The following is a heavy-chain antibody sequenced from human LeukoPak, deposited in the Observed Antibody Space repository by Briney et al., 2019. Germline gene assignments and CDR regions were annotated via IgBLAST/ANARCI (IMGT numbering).Heavy chain of an antibody. V-gene: IGHV1-69*05. CDR1: GGTFSSYA. Sequence: SVKVSCKASGGTFSSYAISWVRQAPGQGLEWMGGIIPIFGTANYAQKFQGRVTITTDESTSTAYMELSSLRSEDTAVYYCARHQFGIGGYYYYMDVWGKGTTVTVSS. D-gene: IGHD3-10*01. CDR2: IIPIFGTA. J-gene: IGHJ6*03. CDR3: ARHQFGIGGYYYYMDV.